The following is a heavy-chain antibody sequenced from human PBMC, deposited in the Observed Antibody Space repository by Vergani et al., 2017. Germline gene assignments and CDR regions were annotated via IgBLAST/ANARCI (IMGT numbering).Heavy chain of an antibody. CDR1: GFTFSSYA. CDR3: ARESIAAPLSLEY. J-gene: IGHJ4*02. V-gene: IGHV3-30-3*01. CDR2: ISYDGSNK. Sequence: QVQLVESGGGVVQPGRSLRLSCAASGFTFSSYAMHRVRQAPGKGLEWVAVISYDGSNKYYADSVKGRFTISRDNSKNTLYLQMNSLRAEDTAVYYCARESIAAPLSLEYWGQGTLVTVSS. D-gene: IGHD6-13*01.